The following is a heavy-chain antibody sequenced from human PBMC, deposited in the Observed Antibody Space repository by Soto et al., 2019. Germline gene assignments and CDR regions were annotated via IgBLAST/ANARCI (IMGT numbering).Heavy chain of an antibody. CDR1: GFSLSTSGMC. V-gene: IGHV2-70*17. J-gene: IGHJ4*02. Sequence: SGPTLVNPTQTLTLTCTFSGFSLSTSGMCVSWIRQPPGKALEWLARIDWDDDKFYSTSLKTRLTISKDTSKNQVVLTLTNMEPVDTATYYCARMGPNRYYFDYWGQGTLVTVSS. CDR3: ARMGPNRYYFDY. CDR2: IDWDDDK.